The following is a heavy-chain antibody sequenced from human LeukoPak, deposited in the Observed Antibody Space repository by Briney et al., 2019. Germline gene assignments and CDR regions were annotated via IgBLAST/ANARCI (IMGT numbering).Heavy chain of an antibody. CDR2: MKQDGSGK. J-gene: IGHJ4*02. Sequence: GGSLRLSCAVSGINFSGYWMAWVRQAPGKGLEWVANMKQDGSGKYYVDSVKGRFTISRDNAKNSLYLEMNSLRVEDTAVYYCARDLGHTGYDLYDYWGQGTLVNVSS. CDR3: ARDLGHTGYDLYDY. D-gene: IGHD5-12*01. V-gene: IGHV3-7*01. CDR1: GINFSGYW.